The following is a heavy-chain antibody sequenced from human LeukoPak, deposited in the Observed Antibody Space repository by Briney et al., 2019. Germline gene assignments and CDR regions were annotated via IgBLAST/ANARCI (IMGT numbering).Heavy chain of an antibody. Sequence: GASVKVSCKASGYTFTSYDINWVRQATGQGLEWMGWMNPNSGNTSYAQKFQGRVTMTRDMSTSTVYMELSSLRSEDTAVYYCARGGGLAGDYKYWFDPWGQGTLVTVSS. CDR1: GYTFTSYD. D-gene: IGHD4-17*01. CDR2: MNPNSGNT. J-gene: IGHJ5*02. V-gene: IGHV1-8*01. CDR3: ARGGGLAGDYKYWFDP.